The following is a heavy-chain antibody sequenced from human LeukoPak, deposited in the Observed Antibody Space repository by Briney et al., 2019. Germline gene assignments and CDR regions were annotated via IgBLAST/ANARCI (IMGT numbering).Heavy chain of an antibody. CDR2: ISSSGSTI. CDR3: AREYYDILTGLNWFDP. V-gene: IGHV3-48*04. CDR1: GFTFSSYW. D-gene: IGHD3-9*01. Sequence: GGSLRLSCAASGFTFSSYWMSWVRQAPGKGLEWVSYISSSGSTIYYADSVKGRFTISRDNAKNSLYLQMNSLRAEDTAVYYCAREYYDILTGLNWFDPWGQGTLVTVSS. J-gene: IGHJ5*02.